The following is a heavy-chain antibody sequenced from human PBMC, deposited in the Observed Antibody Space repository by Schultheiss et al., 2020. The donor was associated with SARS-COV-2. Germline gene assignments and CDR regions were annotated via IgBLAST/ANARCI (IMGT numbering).Heavy chain of an antibody. J-gene: IGHJ4*02. Sequence: ASVKVSCKASGYTFTSHYMHWVRQAPGQGLDWMGMINPTTGSTYYAQKLQGRVTMTRDTSTSTVYMELSSLRSDDTAVYYCARAVVGAAKFDYWGQGTLVTVS. D-gene: IGHD1-26*01. V-gene: IGHV1-46*04. CDR3: ARAVVGAAKFDY. CDR2: INPTTGST. CDR1: GYTFTSHY.